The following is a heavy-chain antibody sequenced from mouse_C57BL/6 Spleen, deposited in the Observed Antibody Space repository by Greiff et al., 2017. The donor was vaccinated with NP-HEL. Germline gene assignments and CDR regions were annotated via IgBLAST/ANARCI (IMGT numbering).Heavy chain of an antibody. D-gene: IGHD3-1*01. CDR2: IRLKSDNYAT. CDR3: TGSFYFDY. Sequence: EVKLEESGGGLVQPGGSMKLSCVASGFTFSNYWMNWVRQSPEKGLEWVAQIRLKSDNYATDYAESVKGRFTISRDDSKSSVYLQMNNLRAEDTGIYYCTGSFYFDYWGQGTTLTVSS. J-gene: IGHJ2*01. CDR1: GFTFSNYW. V-gene: IGHV6-3*01.